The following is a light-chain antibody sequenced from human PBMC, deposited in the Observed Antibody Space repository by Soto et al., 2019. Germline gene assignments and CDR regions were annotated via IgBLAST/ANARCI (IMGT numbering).Light chain of an antibody. J-gene: IGKJ1*01. CDR3: QQYNSFSQK. Sequence: DIQMTQSPSRLSASVGDRVTITCRASQSIAYWLAWYQQKPGKAPNLLIYAASTFETGVPSRFSGSGYGTEFTLTIASLQPDDSATYYCQQYNSFSQKFGRGTKV. V-gene: IGKV1-5*01. CDR1: QSIAYW. CDR2: AAS.